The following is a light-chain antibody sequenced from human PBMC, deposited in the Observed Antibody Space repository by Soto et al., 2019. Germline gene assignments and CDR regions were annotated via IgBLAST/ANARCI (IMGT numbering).Light chain of an antibody. Sequence: QSVLTQPASVSGSPEQSITIFCTGTSSDVGGYNYVSWYQQRPGKPPKLMIYDVTNRPSGVSNRFSGSKSGSTASLTISGLQAEDEGDYYCSSYTNRNTVVFGGGTQLTVL. CDR1: SSDVGGYNY. CDR2: DVT. J-gene: IGLJ3*02. CDR3: SSYTNRNTVV. V-gene: IGLV2-14*03.